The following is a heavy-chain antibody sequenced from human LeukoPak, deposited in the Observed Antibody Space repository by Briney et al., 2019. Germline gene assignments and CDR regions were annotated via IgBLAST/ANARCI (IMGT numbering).Heavy chain of an antibody. Sequence: GGSLRLSCAGSGFTFSSYAMHWVRQAPGKGLEWVAVISYDGTNKYYADSVKGRFTISRDNSKNTLYLQMNNLRTEDTAVYYCARGLYSNGDADVFDIWGQGTMVTVSS. CDR3: ARGLYSNGDADVFDI. J-gene: IGHJ3*02. CDR2: ISYDGTNK. D-gene: IGHD4-17*01. CDR1: GFTFSSYA. V-gene: IGHV3-30-3*01.